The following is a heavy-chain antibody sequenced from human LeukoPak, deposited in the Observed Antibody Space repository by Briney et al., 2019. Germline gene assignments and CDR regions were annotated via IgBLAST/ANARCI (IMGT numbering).Heavy chain of an antibody. D-gene: IGHD3-3*01. Sequence: GGSLRLSCAASGFTFSSYGMHWVRQAPGKGLEWVAFIRYDGSNKYYADSVKGRFTISRDNSKNTLYLQMNSLRAEDTAVYYCARARRYYDFWSGPESWFDPWGQGTLVTVSS. V-gene: IGHV3-30*02. CDR3: ARARRYYDFWSGPESWFDP. CDR1: GFTFSSYG. J-gene: IGHJ5*02. CDR2: IRYDGSNK.